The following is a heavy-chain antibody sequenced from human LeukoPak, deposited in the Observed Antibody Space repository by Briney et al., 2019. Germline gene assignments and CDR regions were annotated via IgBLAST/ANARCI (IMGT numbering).Heavy chain of an antibody. V-gene: IGHV3-48*01. CDR2: ISSSSTTI. D-gene: IGHD2-15*01. J-gene: IGHJ4*02. Sequence: GGSLRLSCAASGFTFSHYSMNWVRQAPGKGLEWVSYISSSSTTIYYADSVKGRFTIFRDNAKNSLYLQMNSLRAEDTAAYYCARGVDCSGDYCYSNYWGQGTLVTVSS. CDR1: GFTFSHYS. CDR3: ARGVDCSGDYCYSNY.